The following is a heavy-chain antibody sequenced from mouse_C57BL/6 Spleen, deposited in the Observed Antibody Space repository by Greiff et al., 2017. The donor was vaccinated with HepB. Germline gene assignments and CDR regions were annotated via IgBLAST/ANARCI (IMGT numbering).Heavy chain of an antibody. CDR2: IDPSDSYT. Sequence: VQLQQSGAELVMPGASVKLSCKASGYTFTSYWMHWVKQRPGQGLEWIGEIDPSDSYTNYNQKFKGKSTVTVDKSSSTAYMQLSSLTSEDSAVYYCAREGNWDVGDYAMDYWGQGASVTVSS. V-gene: IGHV1-69*01. J-gene: IGHJ4*01. CDR1: GYTFTSYW. CDR3: AREGNWDVGDYAMDY. D-gene: IGHD4-1*01.